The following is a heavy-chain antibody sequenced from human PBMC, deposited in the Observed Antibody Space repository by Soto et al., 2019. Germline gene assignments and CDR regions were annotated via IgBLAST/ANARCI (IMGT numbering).Heavy chain of an antibody. Sequence: ASVKVSCKGFGYSFMKYGINWVHQAPGQGLEWVGWISPYSGYTHSAQKFHGRLTLTTDTAASTAYIELRILSSADTALYDCAREASVLIPAAQPSRFDSWGQGTLVTVSS. CDR3: AREASVLIPAAQPSRFDS. J-gene: IGHJ4*02. D-gene: IGHD2-2*01. CDR2: ISPYSGYT. CDR1: GYSFMKYG. V-gene: IGHV1-18*01.